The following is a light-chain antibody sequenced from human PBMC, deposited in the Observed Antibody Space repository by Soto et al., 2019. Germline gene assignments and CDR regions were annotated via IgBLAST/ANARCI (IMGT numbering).Light chain of an antibody. Sequence: DIQMTQSPSTLPASVGDRVTITCRASQSISSWLAWYQQKPGKAPKLLIHKASTLESGVPSRFSGSGSGTEFTLTINSLQSEDFATYYCQQYQSYSYTFGQGTKLDIK. CDR2: KAS. CDR1: QSISSW. J-gene: IGKJ2*01. CDR3: QQYQSYSYT. V-gene: IGKV1-5*03.